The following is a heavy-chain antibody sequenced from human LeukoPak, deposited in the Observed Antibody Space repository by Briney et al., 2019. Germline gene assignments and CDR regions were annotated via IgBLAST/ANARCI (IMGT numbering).Heavy chain of an antibody. J-gene: IGHJ4*02. Sequence: PSETLSLTCAVYGGSFSGYYWSWIRQPPGKGLEWIGEINHSGSTNYNPSLKSRVTISVDTSKNQFSLKLSSVTAADTAVYYCAGEGGYDKKFDYWGQGTLVTVSS. CDR3: AGEGGYDKKFDY. D-gene: IGHD5-12*01. CDR1: GGSFSGYY. V-gene: IGHV4-34*01. CDR2: INHSGST.